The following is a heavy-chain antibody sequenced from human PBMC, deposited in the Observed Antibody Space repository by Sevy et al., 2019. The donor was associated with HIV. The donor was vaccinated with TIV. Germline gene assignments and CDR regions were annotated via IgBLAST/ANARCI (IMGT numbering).Heavy chain of an antibody. V-gene: IGHV1-18*01. Sequence: ASVKVSCKDSAYTFTNYGITWVRQAPGQGLEWMGWISAYNGNTNYAQKLQGRVTMSTDTSTTTAYMELRSLRSDDTAVYYCARGGSYFDYWGQGTLVTVSS. D-gene: IGHD1-26*01. CDR2: ISAYNGNT. J-gene: IGHJ4*02. CDR3: ARGGSYFDY. CDR1: AYTFTNYG.